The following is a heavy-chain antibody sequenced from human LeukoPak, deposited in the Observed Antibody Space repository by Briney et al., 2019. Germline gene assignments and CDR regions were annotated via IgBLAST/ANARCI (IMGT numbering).Heavy chain of an antibody. Sequence: ASVKVSCKASGYTFTGYYMHWVRQAPGQGLEWMGWINPNSGGTNYAQKFQGRVTMTRDTSISTAYMELSRLRSDDTAVYYCARVVPYCSCTSCSRGGYYYYYYMDVWGKGTTVTVSS. V-gene: IGHV1-2*02. CDR3: ARVVPYCSCTSCSRGGYYYYYYMDV. CDR2: INPNSGGT. J-gene: IGHJ6*03. D-gene: IGHD2-2*01. CDR1: GYTFTGYY.